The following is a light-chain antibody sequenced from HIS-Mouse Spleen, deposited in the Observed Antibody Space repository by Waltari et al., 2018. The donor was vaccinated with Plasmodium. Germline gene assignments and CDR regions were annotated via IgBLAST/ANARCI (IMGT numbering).Light chain of an antibody. V-gene: IGLV3-10*01. CDR1: ALPKTY. CDR2: EDS. J-gene: IGLJ3*02. Sequence: SYELPQPPSVSVSPGQTARITCPGDALPKTYASWYQQKSGQAPVLVIYEDSKRPSGIPERFSGSSSGTMATLTISGAQVEDEADYYCYSTDSSGNHRVFGGGTKLTVL. CDR3: YSTDSSGNHRV.